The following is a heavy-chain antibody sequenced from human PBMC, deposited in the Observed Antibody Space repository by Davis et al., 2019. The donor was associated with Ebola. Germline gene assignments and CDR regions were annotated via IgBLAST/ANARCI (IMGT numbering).Heavy chain of an antibody. D-gene: IGHD6-13*01. J-gene: IGHJ4*02. Sequence: GESLKISCAASGFTFSDYWMTWVRQAPGKGLEWVANIKQDGTEKYYVDSVKGRFTISRDNAKRSLYLQMNSLRAEDTALYYCAKDTGYSSSWYYFDYWGQGTLVTVSS. CDR1: GFTFSDYW. CDR3: AKDTGYSSSWYYFDY. CDR2: IKQDGTEK. V-gene: IGHV3-7*03.